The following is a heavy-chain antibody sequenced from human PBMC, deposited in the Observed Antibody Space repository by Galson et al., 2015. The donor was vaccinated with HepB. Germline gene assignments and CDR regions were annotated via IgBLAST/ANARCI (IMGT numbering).Heavy chain of an antibody. V-gene: IGHV6-1*01. CDR1: GDSVSSNSAA. CDR3: ARDRADAMDV. CDR2: TYYRSKWYN. Sequence: CAISGDSVSSNSAAWNWIRQSPSGGPEWLGRTYYRSKWYNDYAVSVKSRVTINPDTSKNQFSLQLNSVTPEDAAVYYCARDRADAMDVWSQGTMVTVSS. J-gene: IGHJ3*01. D-gene: IGHD3-10*01.